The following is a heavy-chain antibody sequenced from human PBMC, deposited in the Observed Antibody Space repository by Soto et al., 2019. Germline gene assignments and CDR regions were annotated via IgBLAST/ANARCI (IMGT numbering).Heavy chain of an antibody. V-gene: IGHV1-2*04. D-gene: IGHD3-10*01. CDR2: INPNSGGT. CDR3: ARSHGSGPYDWFDP. J-gene: IGHJ5*02. CDR1: GYTFTGYY. Sequence: GASVKVSCKASGYTFTGYYMHWVRQAPGQGLEWMGWINPNSGGTNYAQKFQGWVTMTRDTSISTAYMELSRLRSDDTAVYYCARSHGSGPYDWFDPWGQGTLVTVSS.